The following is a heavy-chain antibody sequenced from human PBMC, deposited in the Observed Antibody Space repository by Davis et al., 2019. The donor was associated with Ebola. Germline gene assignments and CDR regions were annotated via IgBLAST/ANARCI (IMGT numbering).Heavy chain of an antibody. CDR3: AKGGPIAASGTKSIDS. D-gene: IGHD6-13*01. CDR1: GFTFSNYA. V-gene: IGHV3-23*01. Sequence: GESLKISCAASGFTFSNYAMTWVRQVPGKGLEWLSSISHGGGTIDYADSVKGRFTISRDNSINTLYLQMISLRVDDTALYYCAKGGPIAASGTKSIDSWGQGTLVTVSS. J-gene: IGHJ4*02. CDR2: ISHGGGTI.